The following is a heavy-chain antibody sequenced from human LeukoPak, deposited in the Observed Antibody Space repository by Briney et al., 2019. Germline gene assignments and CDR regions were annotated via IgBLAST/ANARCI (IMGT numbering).Heavy chain of an antibody. D-gene: IGHD6-6*01. Sequence: ASVKVSCKASGYTFTGYYMHWVRQAPGQGLEWMGRINPNSGGTNYAQKFQGRVTMTRDTSISTAYMELSRLRSDDTAVYYCARCIAARQDWFDPWGQGTLVTVSS. CDR3: ARCIAARQDWFDP. J-gene: IGHJ5*02. CDR1: GYTFTGYY. CDR2: INPNSGGT. V-gene: IGHV1-2*06.